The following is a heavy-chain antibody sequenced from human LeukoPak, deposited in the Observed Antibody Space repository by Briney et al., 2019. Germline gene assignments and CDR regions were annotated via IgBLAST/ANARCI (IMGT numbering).Heavy chain of an antibody. Sequence: SETLSLTCTVSGGSISSGSYYWSWIRQPPGKGLEWIGYIYYSGSTNYNPSLKSRITISVDTSKNQFSLKLSSVTAADTAVYYCARVGPYYGSGTFYDARGTFDYWGQGTLVTVSS. D-gene: IGHD3-10*01. V-gene: IGHV4-61*01. CDR3: ARVGPYYGSGTFYDARGTFDY. J-gene: IGHJ4*02. CDR1: GGSISSGSYY. CDR2: IYYSGST.